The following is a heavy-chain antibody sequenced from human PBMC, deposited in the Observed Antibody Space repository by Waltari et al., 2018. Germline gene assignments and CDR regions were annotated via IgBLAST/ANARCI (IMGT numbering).Heavy chain of an antibody. CDR2: IMTDGREE. CDR1: GFTLSNYW. Sequence: VESGGGLVQPGGSLRLSCAASGFTLSNYWMSWVRQAPGKGPEWVANIMTDGREEYYVDSVRGRFTISRDNAKNSLYLQMNSLRPEDTAVYYCVRDQWFAFDIWGQGTMVTVSS. D-gene: IGHD3-22*01. V-gene: IGHV3-7*01. CDR3: VRDQWFAFDI. J-gene: IGHJ3*02.